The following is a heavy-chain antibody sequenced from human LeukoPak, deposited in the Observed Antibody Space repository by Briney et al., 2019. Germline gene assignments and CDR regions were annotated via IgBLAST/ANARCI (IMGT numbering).Heavy chain of an antibody. J-gene: IGHJ3*02. D-gene: IGHD3-3*01. V-gene: IGHV1-46*03. CDR2: INPSGGST. Sequence: VSVKVSCKASGYTFTSYYMHWVRQAPGQGLEWMGIINPSGGSTSYAQKFQGRVTMTRDTSTSTVYMELSSLRSEDTAVYYCARAKIFGVVIDAFDIWGQGTMVTVSS. CDR1: GYTFTSYY. CDR3: ARAKIFGVVIDAFDI.